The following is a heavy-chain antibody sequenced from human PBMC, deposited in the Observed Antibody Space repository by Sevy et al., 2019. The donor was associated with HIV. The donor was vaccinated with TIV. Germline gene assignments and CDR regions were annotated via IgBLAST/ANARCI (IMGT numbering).Heavy chain of an antibody. D-gene: IGHD2-21*02. CDR2: IIWNGGST. CDR3: AREGSCGGACYYFDT. Sequence: GGSLRLSCAASGFVFEDYEMNWVRQAPGKGLECVSGIIWNGGSTCYADSVKGRFTISRDNAKNSLYLQMNSLSAEDTAIYYCAREGSCGGACYYFDTWGQGALVTVSS. CDR1: GFVFEDYE. J-gene: IGHJ4*02. V-gene: IGHV3-20*04.